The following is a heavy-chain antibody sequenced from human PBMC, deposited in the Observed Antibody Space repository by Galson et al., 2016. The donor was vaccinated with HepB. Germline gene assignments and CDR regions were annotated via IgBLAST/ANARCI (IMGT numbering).Heavy chain of an antibody. V-gene: IGHV3-23*01. CDR1: GFIFRSHA. CDR2: ISGGGASP. CDR3: AKGPDDILTGYYTH. Sequence: SLRLSCAASGFIFRSHAMSWVRQTPNKGLEWVSIISGGGASPHYADAVRGRFTISRDNSGTTLFLEMNSLRDDDTAVYYCAKGPDDILTGYYTHWGQGTLVTVSS. D-gene: IGHD3-9*01. J-gene: IGHJ4*02.